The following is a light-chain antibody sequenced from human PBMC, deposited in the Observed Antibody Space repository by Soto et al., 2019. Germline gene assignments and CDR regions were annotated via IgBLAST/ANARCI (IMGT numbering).Light chain of an antibody. V-gene: IGKV3-15*01. CDR1: QSVGTR. CDR2: SAS. J-gene: IGKJ1*01. Sequence: EILLTQSPDTLSLSPGGRATLSCRSAQSVGTRLAWYQQRPGQAPRLLIYSASTRATGIPARFSGSGSGTEFTLTISSLQSEDFAVYYCHQYNHWLTWTFGQGTKVDIK. CDR3: HQYNHWLTWT.